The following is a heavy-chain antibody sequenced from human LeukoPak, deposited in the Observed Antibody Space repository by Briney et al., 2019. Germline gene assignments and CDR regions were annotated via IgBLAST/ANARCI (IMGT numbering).Heavy chain of an antibody. J-gene: IGHJ6*03. V-gene: IGHV3-49*03. CDR2: IRSKAYGGTT. Sequence: GGSLRLSCTASGFTFGDYAMSWFRQAPGKGLEWVGFIRSKAYGGTTEYAASVKGRFTISRDDSKSIAYLQMNSLKTEDTAVYYCTTIGGTNYYYYYMDVWGKGTTVTVSS. D-gene: IGHD4-23*01. CDR1: GFTFGDYA. CDR3: TTIGGTNYYYYYMDV.